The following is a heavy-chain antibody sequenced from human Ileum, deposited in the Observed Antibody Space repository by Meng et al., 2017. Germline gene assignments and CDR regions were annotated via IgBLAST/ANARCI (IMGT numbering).Heavy chain of an antibody. V-gene: IGHV4-61*01. CDR3: ARSSTSPASYFFDY. CDR2: IYYSGST. J-gene: IGHJ4*02. D-gene: IGHD6-6*01. Sequence: QVQHKRAVPRHGRPSESLSLACTVSGASSSSGSDNWSWIRPPPGKGLEWIGHIYYSGSTNYHPSLKSRVTISVDMSKNQFSLKLNSVTAADTAIYFCARSSTSPASYFFDYWGQGTLVTVSS. CDR1: GASSSSGSDN.